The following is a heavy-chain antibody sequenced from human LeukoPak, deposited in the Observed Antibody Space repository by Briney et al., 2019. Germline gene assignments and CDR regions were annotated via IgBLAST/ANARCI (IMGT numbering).Heavy chain of an antibody. J-gene: IGHJ4*02. CDR1: GFTFSSYE. D-gene: IGHD3-10*01. CDR2: ISSSGSTI. Sequence: PGGSLRLSCAASGFTFSSYEMNWVRQAPGKGLEWVSYISSSGSTIYYADSVKGRFTISRDNAKNSLYLQMNSLRAEATAVYYCAAASGSPSLDYWGQGTLVTVSS. V-gene: IGHV3-48*03. CDR3: AAASGSPSLDY.